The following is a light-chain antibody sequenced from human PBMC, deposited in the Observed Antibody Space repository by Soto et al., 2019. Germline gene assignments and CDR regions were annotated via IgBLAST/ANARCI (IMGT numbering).Light chain of an antibody. CDR2: DVS. CDR1: LSVSRY. CDR3: HQRSNWPLT. J-gene: IGKJ4*01. Sequence: EVVLTQSPATLSVSPGGSATLSCRASLSVSRYLAWYQQKPGQALRLLISDVSKRAAGVPARCSGSGSGTDFTLTISSLEPEDFAVYYCHQRSNWPLTFGGGTKLEIK. V-gene: IGKV3-11*01.